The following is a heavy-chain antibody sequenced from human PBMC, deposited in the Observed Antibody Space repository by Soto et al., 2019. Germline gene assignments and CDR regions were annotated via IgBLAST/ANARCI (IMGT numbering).Heavy chain of an antibody. V-gene: IGHV4-59*01. Sequence: QVQLQESGPGLVQPSETLSLTCSISGGSISDYQWNWIRQTPGKGLEWIGYIYYSGRTNYNPSLKSRLTISLDTSTRQFSLRLRSVTAADTAVYYCARISGLWEISPYLDYWGQGALVTVSS. CDR2: IYYSGRT. CDR3: ARISGLWEISPYLDY. J-gene: IGHJ4*02. D-gene: IGHD3-16*01. CDR1: GGSISDYQ.